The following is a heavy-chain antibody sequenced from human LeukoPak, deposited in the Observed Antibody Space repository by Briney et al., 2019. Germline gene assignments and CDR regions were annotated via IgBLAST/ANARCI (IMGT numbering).Heavy chain of an antibody. CDR2: ISTSSTIV. J-gene: IGHJ4*02. D-gene: IGHD3-9*01. CDR1: GFTFSSHN. Sequence: PGGSLRLSCAASGFTFSSHNMNWVRQAPGKGLEWVSYISTSSTIVYYAESVKGRFTISRDNFKNTLYLKMNNLRAEDTAVYYCAKDGVPSRYFGRNYFDYWGQGALVTVSS. V-gene: IGHV3-48*01. CDR3: AKDGVPSRYFGRNYFDY.